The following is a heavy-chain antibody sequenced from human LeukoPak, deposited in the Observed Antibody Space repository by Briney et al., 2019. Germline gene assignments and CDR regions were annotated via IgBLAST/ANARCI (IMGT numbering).Heavy chain of an antibody. Sequence: KVGESLKISCKGSGYSFTSYWIGWVRQMPGKGLEWMGIIYPGDSDTRYSPSFQGQVTISADKSTSTASLQWSSLKASDTAMYYCARPRGRAMVRGVIVGDAFDIWGQGTMVTVSS. CDR2: IYPGDSDT. D-gene: IGHD3-10*01. CDR1: GYSFTSYW. V-gene: IGHV5-51*01. J-gene: IGHJ3*02. CDR3: ARPRGRAMVRGVIVGDAFDI.